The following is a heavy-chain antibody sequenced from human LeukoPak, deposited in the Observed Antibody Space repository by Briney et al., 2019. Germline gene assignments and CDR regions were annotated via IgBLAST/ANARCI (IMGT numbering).Heavy chain of an antibody. CDR3: ARRGTGHGMDV. V-gene: IGHV3-74*01. D-gene: IGHD1-1*01. Sequence: QPGGSLRLSCAASGFTFNNYWIHWVRQVPGKGLVWVSRINNDGSSASYVDSVKGRFTISRDNAKNTLFLRMNSLRAKDTAVYYCARRGTGHGMDVWGQGTTVIVSS. CDR1: GFTFNNYW. J-gene: IGHJ6*02. CDR2: INNDGSSA.